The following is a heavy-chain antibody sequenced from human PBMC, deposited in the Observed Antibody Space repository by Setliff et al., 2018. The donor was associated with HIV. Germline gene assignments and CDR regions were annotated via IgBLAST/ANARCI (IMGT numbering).Heavy chain of an antibody. Sequence: PGESLKVSCKASGYTFTNNVIHWVRQAPGQRLEWMGWIHAGSGDTQYSQKFQGRVTITRDTSASTVYMELSSLRSEDTAMYYCARDHPGIAYWGQGTMVTVSS. CDR2: IHAGSGDT. V-gene: IGHV1-3*01. J-gene: IGHJ4*02. CDR1: GYTFTNNV. CDR3: ARDHPGIAY.